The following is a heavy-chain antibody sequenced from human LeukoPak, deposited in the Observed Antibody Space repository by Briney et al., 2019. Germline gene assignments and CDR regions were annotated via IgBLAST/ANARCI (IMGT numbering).Heavy chain of an antibody. D-gene: IGHD3-9*01. CDR3: AANYYDILTGYPGDY. J-gene: IGHJ4*02. V-gene: IGHV3-30*01. CDR1: GFTFSSCA. Sequence: GGSLRLSCAASGFTFSSCAMHWVRQAPGKGLEWVAVISYDGSNKYYADSVKGRFTISRDNSKNTLYLQMNSLRAEDTAVYYCAANYYDILTGYPGDYWGQGTLVTVSS. CDR2: ISYDGSNK.